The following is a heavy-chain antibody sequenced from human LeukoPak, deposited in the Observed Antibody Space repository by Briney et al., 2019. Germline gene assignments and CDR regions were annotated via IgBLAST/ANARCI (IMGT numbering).Heavy chain of an antibody. J-gene: IGHJ6*03. CDR2: IYTSGST. CDR1: GGSISSYY. D-gene: IGHD3-3*01. Sequence: SETLSLTCTVSGGSISSYYWSWIRQPAGKGLEWIGRIYTSGSTNYNPSLKSRVTMSVDTSKNQFSLKLSSVTAADTAVYYCASTYYDFWSGQNYYYYMDVWGKGTTVTVSS. V-gene: IGHV4-4*07. CDR3: ASTYYDFWSGQNYYYYMDV.